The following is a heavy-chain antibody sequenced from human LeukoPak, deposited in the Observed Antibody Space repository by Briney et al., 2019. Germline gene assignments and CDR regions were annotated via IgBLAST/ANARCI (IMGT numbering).Heavy chain of an antibody. CDR3: ARDAVAATPGFLYYYYYMDV. D-gene: IGHD2-15*01. CDR2: INPNSGGT. CDR1: GYTFTGYY. J-gene: IGHJ6*03. V-gene: IGHV1-2*02. Sequence: ASVKVSCKASGYTFTGYYIHWVRQAPGQGLEWMGWINPNSGGTNFAQKFQGRVTMTRDTSISTAYMELSRLRSDDTAVYYCARDAVAATPGFLYYYYYMDVWGKGTTVTVSS.